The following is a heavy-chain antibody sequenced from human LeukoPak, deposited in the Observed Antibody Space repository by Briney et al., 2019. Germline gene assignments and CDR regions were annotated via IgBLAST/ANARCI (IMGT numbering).Heavy chain of an antibody. CDR3: PSRYCSSTSCSRPAYYYYGMDV. CDR1: GGTFSSYA. CDR2: IIPILGIA. D-gene: IGHD2-2*01. V-gene: IGHV1-69*04. J-gene: IGHJ6*02. Sequence: SVEVSCKASGGTFSSYAISWVRQAPGQGLEWMGRIIPILGIANYAQKFQGRVTITTDKSTSTAYMELSSLRSEDTAVYYCPSRYCSSTSCSRPAYYYYGMDVWGQGTTVTVSS.